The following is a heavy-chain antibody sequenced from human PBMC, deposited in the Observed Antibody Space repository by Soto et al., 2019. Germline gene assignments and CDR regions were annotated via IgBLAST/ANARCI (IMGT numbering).Heavy chain of an antibody. CDR1: GFTLSSYS. CDR2: ISRSSSTI. Sequence: PGGSLRLSCAVSGFTLSSYSMNWVRQAPGKGLEWVSYISRSSSTIYYADSVKGRFTISRDDSKNTAYLQMNSLKTEDTAVYYCIRHSVDYWGQGTLVTAPQ. V-gene: IGHV3-48*01. D-gene: IGHD3-3*02. CDR3: IRHSVDY. J-gene: IGHJ4*02.